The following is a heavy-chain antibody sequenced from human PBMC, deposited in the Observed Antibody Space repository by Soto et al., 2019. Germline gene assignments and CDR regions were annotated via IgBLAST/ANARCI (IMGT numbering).Heavy chain of an antibody. Sequence: SVKVSCKASGDTFSTYPISWVRQAPGQGLEWMGEIIPIFGTTNYAQKFQGRVTITADKSTNTAYMDLSSLRSEDTAVYYCATNVDSGYSGRWFDPWGQGTLVTVSS. CDR1: GDTFSTYP. J-gene: IGHJ5*02. D-gene: IGHD3-22*01. CDR3: ATNVDSGYSGRWFDP. CDR2: IIPIFGTT. V-gene: IGHV1-69*06.